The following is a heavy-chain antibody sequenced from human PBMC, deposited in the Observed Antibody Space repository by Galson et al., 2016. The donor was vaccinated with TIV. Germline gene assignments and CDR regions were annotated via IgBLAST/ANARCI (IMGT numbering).Heavy chain of an antibody. CDR3: AKDRNTAMDTYYYYYGMDV. D-gene: IGHD5-18*01. CDR2: IIPLFSTA. J-gene: IGHJ6*02. Sequence: SVKVSCKASGGSFSSYVISWVRQAPGQGLEWMGGIIPLFSTANYAQKFQGRVTITADESTSTAYMELSSLRSEDTAIYYCAKDRNTAMDTYYYYYGMDVLGQGTTVTVS. CDR1: GGSFSSYV. V-gene: IGHV1-69*13.